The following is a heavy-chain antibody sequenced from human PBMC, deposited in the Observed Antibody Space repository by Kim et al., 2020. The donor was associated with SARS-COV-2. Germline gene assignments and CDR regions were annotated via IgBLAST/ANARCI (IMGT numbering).Heavy chain of an antibody. CDR1: GFTFKYYG. V-gene: IGHV3-23*01. CDR2: VSESGDST. CDR3: AKDFRGGPLRYIDY. D-gene: IGHD3-10*01. Sequence: GGSLRLSCAASGFTFKYYGMSWVCQAPGKGLEWGSSVSESGDSTFYADSVQGRFTISRDNSKNTLYLQMNSLRAEDTAVYYCAKDFRGGPLRYIDYWGQGALVTVSS. J-gene: IGHJ4*02.